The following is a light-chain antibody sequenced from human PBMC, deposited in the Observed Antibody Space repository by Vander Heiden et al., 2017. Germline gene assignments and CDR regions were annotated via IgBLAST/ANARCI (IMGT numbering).Light chain of an antibody. CDR2: TNN. CDR3: AAWDDSLLYV. J-gene: IGLJ1*01. CDR1: SSNIGSYT. V-gene: IGLV1-44*01. Sequence: QSLLTQPPSASGTPGQRVTISCSGTSSNIGSYTVDWYQQLPGTAPKLLIHTNNHRPSGVPDRFSGSKSGTSASLAISGLQSEDEADYYCAAWDDSLLYVFGTGTKVSVL.